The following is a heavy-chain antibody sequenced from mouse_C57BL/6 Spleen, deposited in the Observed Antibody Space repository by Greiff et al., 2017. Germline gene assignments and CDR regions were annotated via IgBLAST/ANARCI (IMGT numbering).Heavy chain of an antibody. CDR2: IDPSDSDT. V-gene: IGHV1-52*01. J-gene: IGHJ4*01. CDR3: ARGRRYDGAMDY. Sequence: QVQLQQPGAELVRPGSSVKLSCKASGYTFTSYWMHWVKQRPIQGLEWIGNIDPSDSDTHYNQKFKDKATLTVDKSSSTAYMQLSSLTSEDDAVYCCARGRRYDGAMDYWGQGTSVTVSS. D-gene: IGHD2-3*01. CDR1: GYTFTSYW.